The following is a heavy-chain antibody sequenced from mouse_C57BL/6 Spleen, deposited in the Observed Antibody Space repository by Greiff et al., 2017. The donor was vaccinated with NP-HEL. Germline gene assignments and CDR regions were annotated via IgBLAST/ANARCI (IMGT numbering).Heavy chain of an antibody. J-gene: IGHJ2*01. CDR2: IDPENGDT. Sequence: EVQLQQSGAELVRPGASVKLSCTASGFNIKDDYMHWVKQRPEQGLEWIGWIDPENGDTVYAPKFQGKATITADTSSNTAYLKLSSLTSEDTAVYYCTTYYSNYERVDYWGQGTTLTVSS. CDR1: GFNIKDDY. CDR3: TTYYSNYERVDY. V-gene: IGHV14-4*01. D-gene: IGHD2-5*01.